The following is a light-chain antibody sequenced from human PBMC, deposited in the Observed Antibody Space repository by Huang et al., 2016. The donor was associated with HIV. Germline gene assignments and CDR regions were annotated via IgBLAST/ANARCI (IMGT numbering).Light chain of an antibody. Sequence: DIQMTQSPPSLSAYVGDRVSITCPPSQDIASSLAWYQQNPGKAPKLLLYAASRLESGDPSRFSGSGSGTDYTLTISSLQPEDFGTYYCQQDNSFPYTFGQGTKLEIK. J-gene: IGKJ2*01. CDR2: AAS. CDR1: QDIASS. CDR3: QQDNSFPYT. V-gene: IGKV1-NL1*01.